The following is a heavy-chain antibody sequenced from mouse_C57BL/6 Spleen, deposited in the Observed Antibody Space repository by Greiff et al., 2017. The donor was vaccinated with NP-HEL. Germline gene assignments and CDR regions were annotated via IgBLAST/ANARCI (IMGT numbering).Heavy chain of an antibody. V-gene: IGHV1-76*01. CDR2: IYPGSGNT. Sequence: QVQLKQSGAELVRPGASVKLSCKASGYTFTDYYINWVKQRPGQGLEWIARIYPGSGNTYYNEKFKGKATLTAEKSSSPAYLQLSSLTSEDSAVFVCARAAITTVVAPCDYWGQGTTLTVSS. CDR1: GYTFTDYY. J-gene: IGHJ2*01. CDR3: ARAAITTVVAPCDY. D-gene: IGHD1-1*01.